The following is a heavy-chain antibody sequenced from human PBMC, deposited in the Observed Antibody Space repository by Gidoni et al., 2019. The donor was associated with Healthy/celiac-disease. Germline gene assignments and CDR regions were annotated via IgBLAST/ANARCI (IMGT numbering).Heavy chain of an antibody. CDR1: GYSFTSQW. Sequence: EVQLVQSGAEVKKPGESLKISCKGSGYSFTSQWIGWVRQMPGKGLEWMGILYPGDSDTRYSPSCQGKVTISDDKCISTAYLQWSSLKDSDTDMYYCARVRGGSTSDMDVWGQGTTVTVSS. CDR3: ARVRGGSTSDMDV. V-gene: IGHV5-51*01. D-gene: IGHD2-2*01. J-gene: IGHJ6*02. CDR2: LYPGDSDT.